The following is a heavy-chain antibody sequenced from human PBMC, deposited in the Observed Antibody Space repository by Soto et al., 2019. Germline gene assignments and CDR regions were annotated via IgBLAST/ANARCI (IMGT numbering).Heavy chain of an antibody. D-gene: IGHD4-4*01. J-gene: IGHJ6*02. CDR2: INPGDSDI. CDR1: GYSFTTYW. Sequence: GESLKISCKASGYSFTTYWIAWVRQMPGKGLEWMGIINPGDSDIRYSPSFQGQVTISADNSVSTAYLQWSSLKASDTAMYYCARHEQFYYYYYGMDVWGQGTAVTVSS. CDR3: ARHEQFYYYYYGMDV. V-gene: IGHV5-51*01.